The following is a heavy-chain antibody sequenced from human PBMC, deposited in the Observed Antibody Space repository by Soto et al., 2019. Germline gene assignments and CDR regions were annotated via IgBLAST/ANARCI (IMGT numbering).Heavy chain of an antibody. D-gene: IGHD3-22*01. J-gene: IGHJ4*02. Sequence: PGESLKISCKGSGYSFTHYWIGWVRQMPGKGLEWMGLIYPYDSETRYSPSFQGQVTMSVDKSISTAYLQWSSLKASDTAMYYCVRRPDGGYYFDYWGQGXLVTVSS. CDR3: VRRPDGGYYFDY. CDR2: IYPYDSET. V-gene: IGHV5-51*01. CDR1: GYSFTHYW.